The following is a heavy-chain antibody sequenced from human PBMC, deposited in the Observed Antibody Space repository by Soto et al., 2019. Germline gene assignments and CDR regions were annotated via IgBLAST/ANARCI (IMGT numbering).Heavy chain of an antibody. D-gene: IGHD6-13*01. Sequence: ASVKVSCKVSGYTLTELSIHWVRQAPGKGLEWMGGFDPEDGETIYAQKFRGRVTMTEDTSTDTAYMELSSLRSEDTAVYYCATGAAAAGRGWFDPWGQGTLVTVSS. CDR2: FDPEDGET. J-gene: IGHJ5*02. CDR3: ATGAAAAGRGWFDP. CDR1: GYTLTELS. V-gene: IGHV1-24*01.